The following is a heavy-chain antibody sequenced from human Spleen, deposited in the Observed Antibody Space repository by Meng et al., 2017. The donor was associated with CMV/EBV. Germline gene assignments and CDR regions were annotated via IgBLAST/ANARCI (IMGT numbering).Heavy chain of an antibody. CDR2: INSDGSST. CDR3: ARAVYYYGSGSRPLDY. Sequence: GESLKISCAASGFTFSSYWMHWVRQVPGKGLVWVSHINSDGSSTSYADSVKGRFTISRDNAKNTLYMQMNSLRAEDTAVYYCARAVYYYGSGSRPLDYWGQGTLVTVSS. V-gene: IGHV3-74*01. J-gene: IGHJ4*02. CDR1: GFTFSSYW. D-gene: IGHD3-10*01.